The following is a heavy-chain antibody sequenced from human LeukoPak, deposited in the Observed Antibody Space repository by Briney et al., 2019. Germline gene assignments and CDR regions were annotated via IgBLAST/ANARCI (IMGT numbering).Heavy chain of an antibody. J-gene: IGHJ4*02. CDR3: ASSSSSGWYPY. CDR1: AYSFTSYW. D-gene: IGHD6-19*01. V-gene: IGHV5-51*01. CDR2: IYPGDSDT. Sequence: GESLKISYKGSAYSFTSYWFGWERQMPGKGLEWMGIIYPGDSDTRYSPSFQGQVTISADKSISTAYLQWSSLKASDTAMYYCASSSSSGWYPYWGQGTLVTVSS.